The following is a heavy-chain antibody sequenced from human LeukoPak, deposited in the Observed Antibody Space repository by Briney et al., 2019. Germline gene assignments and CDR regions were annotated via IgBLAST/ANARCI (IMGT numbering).Heavy chain of an antibody. CDR3: AGDSRPRRYVDY. CDR1: GFTFSDYY. Sequence: SGGSLRLSCAASGFTFSDYYMSWIRQAPGKGLEWVSYISSSGSTIYYADSVKGRFTISRDNAKNSLYLQMNSLRAEDTAVYYCAGDSRPRRYVDYWGQGTLVTVSS. V-gene: IGHV3-11*04. CDR2: ISSSGSTI. J-gene: IGHJ4*02. D-gene: IGHD2-2*01.